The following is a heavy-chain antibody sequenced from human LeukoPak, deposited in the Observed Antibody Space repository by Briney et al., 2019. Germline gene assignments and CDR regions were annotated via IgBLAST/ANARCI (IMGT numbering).Heavy chain of an antibody. CDR1: GYSLTSYW. CDR3: ARLFDPGYCNSTNCYDY. D-gene: IGHD2-2*01. J-gene: IGHJ4*02. CDR2: IDPSDSYT. Sequence: GESLRISCKGSGYSLTSYWISWVRQMPGKGLEWMGRIDPSDSYTNYSPSFQGHVTISAYKSITTAYLQWSSLKASDTAMYYCARLFDPGYCNSTNCYDYWGQGTLVTVSS. V-gene: IGHV5-10-1*01.